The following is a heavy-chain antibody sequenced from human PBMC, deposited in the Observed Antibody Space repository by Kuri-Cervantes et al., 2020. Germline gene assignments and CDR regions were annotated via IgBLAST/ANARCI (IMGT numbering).Heavy chain of an antibody. CDR3: ARDYPGLSGSWLDY. CDR1: GFTFSNYW. CDR2: IKKDGSQK. D-gene: IGHD6-25*01. Sequence: GGSLRLSCAASGFTFSNYWMSWVRQAPGKGLEWVANIKKDGSQKSYVGSVKGRFTISRGNAKNSLYLQMNGLRDEDTALYYCARDYPGLSGSWLDYWGQGTLVTVSS. J-gene: IGHJ4*02. V-gene: IGHV3-7*01.